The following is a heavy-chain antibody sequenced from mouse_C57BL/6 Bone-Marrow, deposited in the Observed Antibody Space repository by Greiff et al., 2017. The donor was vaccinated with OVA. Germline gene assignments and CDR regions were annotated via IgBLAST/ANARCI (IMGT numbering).Heavy chain of an antibody. Sequence: VQLKESGAELVRPGASVKLSCTASGFNIKDDYMHWVKQRPEQGLEWIGWIDPENGDTEYASKFQGKATITADTSSNTAYLQLSSLTSEDTAVYYCTTDGNYSYFDGWGTGTTVTVSS. CDR1: GFNIKDDY. V-gene: IGHV14-4*01. D-gene: IGHD2-1*01. J-gene: IGHJ1*03. CDR2: IDPENGDT. CDR3: TTDGNYSYFDG.